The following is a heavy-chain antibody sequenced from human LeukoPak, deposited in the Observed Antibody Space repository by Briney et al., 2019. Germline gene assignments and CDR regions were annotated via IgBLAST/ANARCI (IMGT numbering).Heavy chain of an antibody. CDR1: GFTFSSYE. V-gene: IGHV3-48*03. D-gene: IGHD3-22*01. CDR3: ARYGLYYYDSSGYYFDY. Sequence: PRGSLRLSCAASGFTFSSYEMNWVRQAPGKGLEWVSYISSSGSTIYYADSVKGRFTISRDNAKNSLYLQMNSLRAEDTAVYYCARYGLYYYDSSGYYFDYWGQGTLVTVSS. CDR2: ISSSGSTI. J-gene: IGHJ4*02.